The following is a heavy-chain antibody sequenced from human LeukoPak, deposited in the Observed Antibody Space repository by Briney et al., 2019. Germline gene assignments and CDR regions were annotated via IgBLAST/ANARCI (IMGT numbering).Heavy chain of an antibody. CDR2: ISSSRSYI. D-gene: IGHD3-10*01. J-gene: IGHJ4*02. CDR1: GFTFSSYS. Sequence: GGSLRLSCAASGFTFSSYSMNWVRQAPGKGLEWVSFISSSRSYIYYADSVKGRFTISRGNAKNSLYLQMNSLRAEDTAVYYCAKVAKYYYGSETYYFFEHWGQGTPVTASS. V-gene: IGHV3-21*01. CDR3: AKVAKYYYGSETYYFFEH.